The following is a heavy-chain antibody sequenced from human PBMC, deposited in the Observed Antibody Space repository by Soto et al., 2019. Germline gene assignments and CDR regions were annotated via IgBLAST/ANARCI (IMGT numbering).Heavy chain of an antibody. CDR2: INNDGSDT. J-gene: IGHJ4*02. CDR3: VRDDIGVGIDY. V-gene: IGHV3-74*03. D-gene: IGHD1-26*01. CDR1: GFTFSTYW. Sequence: GGSLRLSCAASGFTFSTYWMHWVRQAPGKGLMWVSHINNDGSDTTYADSVKGRFTISRDNAKNTVYLQMNSLRAEDTAVYYCVRDDIGVGIDYWGLGTLVTVS.